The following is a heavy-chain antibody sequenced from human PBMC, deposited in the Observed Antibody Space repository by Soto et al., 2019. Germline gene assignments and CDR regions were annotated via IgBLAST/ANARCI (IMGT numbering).Heavy chain of an antibody. Sequence: SETLSLTCTVSGASISCFYLSGIRKSAGKGLEWIGRIYATGNTDYNPSLKSRVMMSVDTSKKQFSLKLRSVTAADTAVYYCARDGTKTLRDWFDPWGQGISVTVSS. V-gene: IGHV4-4*07. CDR2: IYATGNT. J-gene: IGHJ5*02. D-gene: IGHD1-1*01. CDR1: GASISCFY. CDR3: ARDGTKTLRDWFDP.